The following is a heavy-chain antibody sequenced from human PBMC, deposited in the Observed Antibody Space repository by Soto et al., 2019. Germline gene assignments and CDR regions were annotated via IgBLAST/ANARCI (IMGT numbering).Heavy chain of an antibody. CDR1: GFAFSSYG. CDR2: IWYDGTTK. Sequence: QVQLVESGGGVVQPGTSLRLSCAASGFAFSSYGMHWVRQAPGKGLDWVAIIWYDGTTKYYADSVKGRFTISRDNSKNTLYLQMNSLRAEDTAVYYCARDGVFSSGYLNYFDYWGQGTLVSVSS. D-gene: IGHD3-22*01. J-gene: IGHJ4*02. CDR3: ARDGVFSSGYLNYFDY. V-gene: IGHV3-33*01.